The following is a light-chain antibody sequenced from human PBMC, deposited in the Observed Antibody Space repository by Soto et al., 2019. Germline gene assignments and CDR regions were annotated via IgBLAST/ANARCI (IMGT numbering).Light chain of an antibody. J-gene: IGLJ3*02. CDR2: EDS. V-gene: IGLV2-23*01. CDR1: SSDVGSYAL. Sequence: QSALTQPASVSGSPGQSITISCSGTSSDVGSYALVSWYRQLPGKAPQFTIYEDSKRPAGVSNRFSGSKSGNTASLTISGLQAEDEADYYCQTFDSSLTISWVFGGGTKLTVL. CDR3: QTFDSSLTISWV.